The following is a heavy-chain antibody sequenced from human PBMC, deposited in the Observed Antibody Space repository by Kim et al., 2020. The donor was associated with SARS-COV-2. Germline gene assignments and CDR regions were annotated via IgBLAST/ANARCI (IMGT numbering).Heavy chain of an antibody. CDR1: GFTFSSYG. CDR3: ARDRVYYYGSGSYGRRADYYYYGMDV. J-gene: IGHJ6*02. CDR2: IWYDGSNK. D-gene: IGHD3-10*01. Sequence: GGSLRLSCAASGFTFSSYGMHWVRQAPGKGLEWVAVIWYDGSNKYYADSVKGRFTISRDNSKNTLYLQMNSLRAEDTAVYYCARDRVYYYGSGSYGRRADYYYYGMDVWGQGTTVTVSS. V-gene: IGHV3-33*01.